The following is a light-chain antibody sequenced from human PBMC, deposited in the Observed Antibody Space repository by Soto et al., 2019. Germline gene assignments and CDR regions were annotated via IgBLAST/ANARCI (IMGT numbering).Light chain of an antibody. Sequence: DIHLSQSPSFLSASVGDSVTITCRASQGIFSYLAWYQQKPGKAPELLIYGASTLQSGVPSRFSGRGSGKEFTLPIRNLQAEDVAPYFCQQLNNYPPTFGQGTRLEIK. J-gene: IGKJ5*01. CDR3: QQLNNYPPT. CDR2: GAS. CDR1: QGIFSY. V-gene: IGKV1-9*01.